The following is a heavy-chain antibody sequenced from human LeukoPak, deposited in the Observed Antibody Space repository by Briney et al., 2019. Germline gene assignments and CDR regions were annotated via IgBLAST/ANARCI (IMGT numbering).Heavy chain of an antibody. V-gene: IGHV3-74*01. CDR3: VRDWDHFDFDS. CDR1: GFTFSNYW. J-gene: IGHJ5*01. Sequence: GGSLRLSCAASGFTFSNYWMHWVRQAPGKGLVWVSRIKGDGSHTIYADSVKGRFTISRDNAKNTLYLQMKSLRDEDTAVYYCVRDWDHFDFDSWGQGTLVTVSS. CDR2: IKGDGSHT. D-gene: IGHD1-14*01.